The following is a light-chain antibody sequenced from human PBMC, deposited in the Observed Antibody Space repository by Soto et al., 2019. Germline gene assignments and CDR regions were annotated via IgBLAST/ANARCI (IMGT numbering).Light chain of an antibody. Sequence: DIQMTQSPSTLSASVGDRVTITCRASQNINIWLAWYQQKPGKAPKLLIYNAAYLESGVPSRFSGSRSGTEFTLTISSLQPDDFAIYYCQQYNGDSRGFGQGTKVELK. V-gene: IGKV1-5*01. CDR2: NAA. CDR3: QQYNGDSRG. J-gene: IGKJ1*01. CDR1: QNINIW.